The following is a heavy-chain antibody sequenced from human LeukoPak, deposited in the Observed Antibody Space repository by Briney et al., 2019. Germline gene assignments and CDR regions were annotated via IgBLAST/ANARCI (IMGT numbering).Heavy chain of an antibody. CDR1: GYSFTSYW. J-gene: IGHJ6*04. D-gene: IGHD2-2*01. CDR2: IDPSDSYT. V-gene: IGHV5-10-1*01. Sequence: GESLRISRKGSGYSFTSYWISWVRQMPGKGLEWMGRIDPSDSYTNYSPSFQGHVTISADKSISTAYLQWSSLKASDTAMYYCARLTVVVPAAHYYYHGMDVWGKGTTVTVSS. CDR3: ARLTVVVPAAHYYYHGMDV.